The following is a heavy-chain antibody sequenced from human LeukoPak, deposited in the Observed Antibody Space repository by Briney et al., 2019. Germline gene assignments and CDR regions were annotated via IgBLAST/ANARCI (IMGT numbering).Heavy chain of an antibody. J-gene: IGHJ4*02. CDR2: ISGSGGST. CDR1: GFTLSNYA. D-gene: IGHD5-18*01. Sequence: GGSLRLSCAASGFTLSNYAMSWVRQAPGKGLEWVSAISGSGGSTYYADSVKGRFTISRDNSKNTLYLQMNSLRAEDTAVYYCTKGSQDIQLWLLEFDYWGQGTLVTVSS. V-gene: IGHV3-23*01. CDR3: TKGSQDIQLWLLEFDY.